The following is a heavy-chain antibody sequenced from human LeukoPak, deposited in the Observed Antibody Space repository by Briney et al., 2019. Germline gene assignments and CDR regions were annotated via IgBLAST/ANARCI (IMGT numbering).Heavy chain of an antibody. J-gene: IGHJ4*02. V-gene: IGHV4-30-4*01. CDR3: ARASTGDRPRRYFNS. CDR1: GVSIGSGDCF. D-gene: IGHD7-27*01. CDR2: IYYSGST. Sequence: SETLSLTCTVSGVSIGSGDCFWSWIRQPPGKGLEWIGFIYYSGSTYYNPSLRSRVTISVDTSKNLFSLKLSSVTAADTAVYYCARASTGDRPRRYFNSWGQGTLVTVSS.